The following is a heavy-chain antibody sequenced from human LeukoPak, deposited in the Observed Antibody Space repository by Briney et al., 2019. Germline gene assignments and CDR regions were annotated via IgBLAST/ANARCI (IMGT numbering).Heavy chain of an antibody. CDR3: AKLPASGGDYVYFDS. CDR2: ISAGGGYT. CDR1: GFTFGTYA. D-gene: IGHD3-16*01. J-gene: IGHJ4*02. V-gene: IGHV3-23*01. Sequence: GGSLRLSCAASGFTFGTYAMSWVRQAPGKGLEWVTSISAGGGYTYYADSVKGRFTISRDNSKNTLYLQMSSVRAEDTAVFYCAKLPASGGDYVYFDSWGQGTLVTVSS.